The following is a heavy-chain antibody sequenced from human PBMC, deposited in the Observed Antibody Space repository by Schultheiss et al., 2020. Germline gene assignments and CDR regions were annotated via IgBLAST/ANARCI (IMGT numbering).Heavy chain of an antibody. CDR1: GFAFSSYG. CDR2: KSYDGSSK. D-gene: IGHD6-13*01. J-gene: IGHJ4*02. CDR3: VRGRSSWYSDCDS. V-gene: IGHV3-30*03. Sequence: GGSLRLSCAASGFAFSSYGMHWVRQAPGKGMEWVAFKSYDGSSKYYADSVRGRFTISRDNSKNTLYLQMNSLRVEDTAVYYCVRGRSSWYSDCDSWGQGTLVTVSS.